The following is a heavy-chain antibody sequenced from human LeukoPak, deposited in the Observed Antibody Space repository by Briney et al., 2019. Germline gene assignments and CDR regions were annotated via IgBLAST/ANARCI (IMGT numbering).Heavy chain of an antibody. CDR2: IIPILGIA. CDR1: GGTFSSYA. J-gene: IGHJ4*02. D-gene: IGHD1-26*01. Sequence: SVKVSCKASGGTFSSYAISWVRQAPGQGLEWMGRIIPILGIASYAQKFQGRVTMTRDTSTSTVYMELSSLRSEDTAVYYCARPIVGATGLDYWGQGTLVTVSS. V-gene: IGHV1-69*04. CDR3: ARPIVGATGLDY.